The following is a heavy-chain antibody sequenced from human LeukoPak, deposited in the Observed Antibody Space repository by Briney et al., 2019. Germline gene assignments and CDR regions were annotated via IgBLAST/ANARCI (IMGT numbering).Heavy chain of an antibody. J-gene: IGHJ4*02. CDR2: IHHSGTT. Sequence: PSETPSPPLAVSGYSINSGYYWGWIRQPPRKGLEWVGSIHHSGTTYYNPSLKSRVAISVDTSKNQFSLNLSSVTAADTAVYYCARPFKDTTVTSGFDYWGQGTLVTVSS. D-gene: IGHD4-17*01. CDR3: ARPFKDTTVTSGFDY. CDR1: GYSINSGYY. V-gene: IGHV4-38-2*01.